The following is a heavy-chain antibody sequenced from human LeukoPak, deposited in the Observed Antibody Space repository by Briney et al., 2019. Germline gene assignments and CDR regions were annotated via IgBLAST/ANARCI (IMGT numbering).Heavy chain of an antibody. CDR3: AREGIAVAYYFDY. D-gene: IGHD6-19*01. Sequence: GGSLRLSCAASGFTFSSYSMNWVRQAPGKGLEWVSSISSSSSYIYYADSVKGRFTIFRDNAKNSLYLQMNSLRAEDTAVYYCAREGIAVAYYFDYWGQGTLVTVSS. CDR2: ISSSSSYI. V-gene: IGHV3-21*01. J-gene: IGHJ4*02. CDR1: GFTFSSYS.